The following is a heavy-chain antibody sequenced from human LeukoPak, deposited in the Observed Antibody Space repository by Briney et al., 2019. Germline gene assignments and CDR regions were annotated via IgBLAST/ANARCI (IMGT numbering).Heavy chain of an antibody. Sequence: GGSLRLSCAASGFTFSNYWMTWVRQAPGKELEWVANIKQDGSEKYYVDSVKGRFTISRDNAKNSLYLQMNSLRAEDTAVYYCARVLPDTAMVSFDYWGQGTLVTVSS. J-gene: IGHJ4*02. CDR3: ARVLPDTAMVSFDY. CDR2: IKQDGSEK. CDR1: GFTFSNYW. V-gene: IGHV3-7*01. D-gene: IGHD5-18*01.